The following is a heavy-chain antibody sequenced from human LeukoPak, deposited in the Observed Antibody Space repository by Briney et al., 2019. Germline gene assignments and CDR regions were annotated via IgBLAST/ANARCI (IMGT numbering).Heavy chain of an antibody. CDR1: GFTFSSYA. V-gene: IGHV3-23*01. D-gene: IGHD5-12*01. J-gene: IGHJ4*02. Sequence: GGSLRLSCAASGFTFSSYAMSWVRQAPGKGLEWASAISGSGGSTYYADSVKGRFTISRDNSKNTLYLQMNSLRAEDTAVYYCARPNFGATITVKFDYWGQGTLVTVSS. CDR2: ISGSGGST. CDR3: ARPNFGATITVKFDY.